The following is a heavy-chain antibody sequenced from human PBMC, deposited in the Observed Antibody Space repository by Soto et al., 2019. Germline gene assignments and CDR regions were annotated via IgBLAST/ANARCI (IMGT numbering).Heavy chain of an antibody. CDR3: ANRGKPRMDV. V-gene: IGHV1-18*01. CDR2: INRYNGIT. Sequence: QVQLVQSGSELKKPGASVKVSCKVPESDGITWVRQARGQGLEWMGWINRYNGITNYAYEFQDRVTMTIDTTTRTGYMERRGLRSDDTAVYYCANRGKPRMDVWGQGTTVTVSS. CDR1: ESDG. J-gene: IGHJ6*02.